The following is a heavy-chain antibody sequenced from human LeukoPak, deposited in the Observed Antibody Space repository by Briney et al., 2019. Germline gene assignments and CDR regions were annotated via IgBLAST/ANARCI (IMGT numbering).Heavy chain of an antibody. J-gene: IGHJ4*02. Sequence: EGSLRLSCAASGFTFDDYGMSWVRQAPGKGLEWVANIKQDGSEKYYVDSVKGRFTISRDNAKNSLYLQMNSLRAEDTAVYYCARDSPMTTATNGGYYFDYWGQGTLVTVSS. CDR2: IKQDGSEK. D-gene: IGHD4-17*01. CDR3: ARDSPMTTATNGGYYFDY. V-gene: IGHV3-7*01. CDR1: GFTFDDYG.